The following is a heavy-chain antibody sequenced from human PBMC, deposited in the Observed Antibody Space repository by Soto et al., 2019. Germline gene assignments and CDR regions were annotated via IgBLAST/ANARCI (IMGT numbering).Heavy chain of an antibody. CDR3: ARARAAAGLSSY. D-gene: IGHD6-13*01. J-gene: IGHJ4*02. CDR2: ISYDGSNK. V-gene: IGHV3-30-3*01. Sequence: GGSLRLSCAASGFTFSSYAMHWVRQAPGKGLEWVAVISYDGSNKYYADSVKGRFTISRDNSKNTLYLQMNSLRAEDTAVYYCARARAAAGLSSYWGQGTLVTVSS. CDR1: GFTFSSYA.